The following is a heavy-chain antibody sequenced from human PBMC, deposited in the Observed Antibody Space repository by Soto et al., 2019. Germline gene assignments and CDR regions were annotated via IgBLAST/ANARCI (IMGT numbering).Heavy chain of an antibody. CDR1: GFIFSNYE. CDR3: ARGRGLFGDY. J-gene: IGHJ4*02. Sequence: EVQLVESGGALIQHGGSLRLSCAVSGFIFSNYEMNWVRQAPGKGLEWISSISGSGNTIFYADSVKGRFTISRDNAKNSLYLQMNSLKAEDTAVYYCARGRGLFGDYWGQGTLVSVSS. D-gene: IGHD3-16*01. CDR2: ISGSGNTI. V-gene: IGHV3-48*03.